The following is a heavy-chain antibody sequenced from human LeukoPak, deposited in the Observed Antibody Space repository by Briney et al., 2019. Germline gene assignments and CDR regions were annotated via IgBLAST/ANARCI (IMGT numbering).Heavy chain of an antibody. J-gene: IGHJ3*02. CDR1: GGSFSGYY. D-gene: IGHD2-8*01. CDR2: INHSGGT. CDR3: ASLWPTGYCTNGVCYTNDAFDI. Sequence: SETLSLTCAVYGGSFSGYYWSWIRQPPGKGLEWIGEINHSGGTNYNPSLKSRVTISVDTSKNQFSLKLSSVTAADTAVYYCASLWPTGYCTNGVCYTNDAFDIWGQGTMVTVSS. V-gene: IGHV4-34*01.